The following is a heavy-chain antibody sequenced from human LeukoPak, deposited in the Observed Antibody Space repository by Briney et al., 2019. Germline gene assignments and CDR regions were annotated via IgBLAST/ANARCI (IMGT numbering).Heavy chain of an antibody. CDR1: GFTFSSDT. J-gene: IGHJ6*02. CDR2: MSSTSKYK. D-gene: IGHD2/OR15-2a*01. Sequence: GGSLRFSCAASGFTFSSDTMSWVRQAPGKGLEWVSSMSSTSKYKYYADSVKGRFTISRGNAKNSLYLQMNSLRADDTAVYYCARDLWTSRDYYGMDVWGQGTTVTVSS. CDR3: ARDLWTSRDYYGMDV. V-gene: IGHV3-21*01.